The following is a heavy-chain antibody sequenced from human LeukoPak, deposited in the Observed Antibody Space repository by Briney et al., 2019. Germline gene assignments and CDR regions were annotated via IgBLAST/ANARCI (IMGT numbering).Heavy chain of an antibody. D-gene: IGHD3/OR15-3a*01. CDR1: GGTFSSYA. J-gene: IGHJ4*02. V-gene: IGHV1-69*01. Sequence: SVKVSCKASGGTFSSYAISWVRQAPGQELEWMGGIIPIFGTANYAQKFQGRVTITADESTSTAYMELSSLRSEDTAVYYCARSRGDGLLGIDYWGQGTLVTVPS. CDR3: ARSRGDGLLGIDY. CDR2: IIPIFGTA.